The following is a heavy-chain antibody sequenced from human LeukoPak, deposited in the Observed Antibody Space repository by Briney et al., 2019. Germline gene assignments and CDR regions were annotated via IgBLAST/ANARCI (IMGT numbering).Heavy chain of an antibody. V-gene: IGHV3-23*01. CDR3: AKDPNGDYIGAFDF. CDR2: ITANGGST. D-gene: IGHD4-17*01. Sequence: GGSLRLSCAASAFSFSNFALIWVRQAPGKGLEWVSAITANGGSTLYADAVKGRFTVSSDNSKNTLYLQINSLRPEDTAMYYCAKDPNGDYIGAFDFWGQGTMVTVSS. J-gene: IGHJ3*01. CDR1: AFSFSNFA.